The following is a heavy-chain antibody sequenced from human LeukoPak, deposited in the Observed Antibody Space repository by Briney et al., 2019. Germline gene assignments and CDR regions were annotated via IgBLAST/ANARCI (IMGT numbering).Heavy chain of an antibody. V-gene: IGHV3-23*01. Sequence: GGSLRPSCAASGFTFSSYAMSWVRQAPGKGLEWVSAISGSGGSTYYADSVKGRFTISRDNSKNTLYLQMNSLKAEDTAVYYCAKDPVYKLYYFDYWGQGTLVTVSS. CDR3: AKDPVYKLYYFDY. J-gene: IGHJ4*02. CDR1: GFTFSSYA. CDR2: ISGSGGST. D-gene: IGHD1-14*01.